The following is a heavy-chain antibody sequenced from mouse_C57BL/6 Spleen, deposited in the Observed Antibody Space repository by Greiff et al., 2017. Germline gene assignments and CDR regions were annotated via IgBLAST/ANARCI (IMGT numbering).Heavy chain of an antibody. CDR1: GYSFTSYY. CDR3: ARGGLRMAWFAY. CDR2: IYPGSGNT. Sequence: VQLQQSGPELVKPGASVKISCKASGYSFTSYYIHWVKQRPGQGLEWIGWIYPGSGNTKYNEKFKGKATLTADTSSSTAYMQLSSLTSEDSAVYCCARGGLRMAWFAYWGQGTLVTVSA. V-gene: IGHV1-66*01. J-gene: IGHJ3*01. D-gene: IGHD1-1*01.